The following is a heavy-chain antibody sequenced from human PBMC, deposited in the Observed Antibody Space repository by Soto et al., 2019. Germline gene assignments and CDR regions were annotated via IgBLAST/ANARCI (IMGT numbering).Heavy chain of an antibody. D-gene: IGHD2-2*01. J-gene: IGHJ3*02. CDR1: GYTFSAYT. V-gene: IGHV1-3*01. CDR2: INAGSGNT. Sequence: ALKVSCKATGYTFSAYTMNWVRQAPGQSLEWMGWINAGSGNTKYSQNFQGRVSITRDTSASTVYMELTGLTSEDTAVYYCERDTETPCPRANDAIDIWG. CDR3: ERDTETPCPRANDAIDI.